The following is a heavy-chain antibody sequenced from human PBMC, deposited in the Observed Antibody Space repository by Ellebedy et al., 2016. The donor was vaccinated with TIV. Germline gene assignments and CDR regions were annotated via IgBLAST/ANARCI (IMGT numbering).Heavy chain of an antibody. Sequence: GESLKISXAASGFTFSRYWISWVRQAPGKRLEWVANINQDATRKEYVDSVEGRFTISRDNAKNSLYLQMNSLRGDDTAVYYCAREMEGFDYWGHGTLVTVSS. CDR2: INQDATRK. J-gene: IGHJ4*01. CDR1: GFTFSRYW. CDR3: AREMEGFDY. V-gene: IGHV3-7*01. D-gene: IGHD3-3*01.